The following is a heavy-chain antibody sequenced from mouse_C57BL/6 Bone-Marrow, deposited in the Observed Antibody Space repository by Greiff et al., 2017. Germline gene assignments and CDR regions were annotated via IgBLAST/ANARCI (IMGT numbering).Heavy chain of an antibody. V-gene: IGHV1-69*01. CDR2: IDPSDSYT. CDR1: GYTFTSYW. CDR3: ARDIYYYGSSYAMDY. J-gene: IGHJ4*01. D-gene: IGHD1-1*01. Sequence: VKLMESGAELVMPGASVKLSCKASGYTFTSYWMHWVKQRPGQGLEWIGEIDPSDSYTNYNQKFKGKSTLTVDKSSSTAYMQLSSLTSEDSAVYYCARDIYYYGSSYAMDYWGQGTSVTVSS.